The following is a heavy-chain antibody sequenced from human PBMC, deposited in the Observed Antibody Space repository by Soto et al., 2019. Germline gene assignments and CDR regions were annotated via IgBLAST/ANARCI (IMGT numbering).Heavy chain of an antibody. J-gene: IGHJ4*02. D-gene: IGHD2-2*01. CDR2: IYPDDSDA. CDR1: GYNFSHYW. Sequence: PGESLTISGTCSGYNFSHYWIGWVGQMPGKGLECMGIIYPDDSDAKYSPAFQGQVTISADKSNSTAYLQWSSLRASDTAMYYCARPIVSAASSFDFWGQGTLVTVSS. V-gene: IGHV5-51*01. CDR3: ARPIVSAASSFDF.